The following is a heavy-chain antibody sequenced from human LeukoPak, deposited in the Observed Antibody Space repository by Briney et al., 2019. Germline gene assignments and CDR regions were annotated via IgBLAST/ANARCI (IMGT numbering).Heavy chain of an antibody. CDR2: INWNGGAT. J-gene: IGHJ4*02. D-gene: IGHD2-21*01. Sequence: GGSLRLSCAGSGFTFDDFGMSWVRQAPGEGLEWVSSINWNGGATGYADSVKGRFTISRDNAKNSVYLQMNSLRAEDTALYYCARDPGDNDGHHRLEYWGQGTLVTVSS. V-gene: IGHV3-20*04. CDR3: ARDPGDNDGHHRLEY. CDR1: GFTFDDFG.